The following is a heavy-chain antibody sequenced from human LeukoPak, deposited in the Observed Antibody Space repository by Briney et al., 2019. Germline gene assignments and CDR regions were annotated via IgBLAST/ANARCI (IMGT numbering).Heavy chain of an antibody. CDR1: GGSISSYY. CDR3: AREGHDYGDYVFDY. V-gene: IGHV4-59*01. J-gene: IGHJ4*02. D-gene: IGHD4-17*01. CDR2: IYYTGST. Sequence: SETLSLTCTVSGGSISSYYWSWIRQPPGKGLEWIGYIYYTGSTNYNSSLKSRVTISVDTSKNQFALRLSSVTAADTAVYYCAREGHDYGDYVFDYWGQGTLVTVSS.